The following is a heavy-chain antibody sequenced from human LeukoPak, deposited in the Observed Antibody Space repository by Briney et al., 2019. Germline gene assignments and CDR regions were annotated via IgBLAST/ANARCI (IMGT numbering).Heavy chain of an antibody. CDR2: ISGGGGIT. CDR1: GFTFSSYA. D-gene: IGHD2/OR15-2a*01. J-gene: IGHJ4*02. Sequence: PGGSLRLSCAASGFTFSSYAMSWVRQAPGKGLEWVSVISGGGGITDYADSVKGRFTISRDNSRNTLYLQMNSLRADDTAVYYCATPPGTTVYWGQGTPVTVSS. V-gene: IGHV3-23*01. CDR3: ATPPGTTVY.